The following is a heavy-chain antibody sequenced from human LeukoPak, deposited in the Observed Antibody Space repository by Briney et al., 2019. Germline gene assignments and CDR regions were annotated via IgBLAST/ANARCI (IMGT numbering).Heavy chain of an antibody. V-gene: IGHV3-23*01. CDR3: ANKNYYYYYMDV. Sequence: GGSLRLSCAASGFTFSSYGMSWVRQAPGKGLDWVSAITATSSSTHDADSVQGRFTISRDNSKNTLYLQMNSLRPEDTDIYYCANKNYYYYYMDVWGKGTTVTISS. CDR2: ITATSSST. CDR1: GFTFSSYG. J-gene: IGHJ6*03.